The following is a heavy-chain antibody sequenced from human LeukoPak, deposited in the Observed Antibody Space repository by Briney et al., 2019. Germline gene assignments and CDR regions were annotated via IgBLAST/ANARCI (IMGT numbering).Heavy chain of an antibody. CDR2: ISGSGGST. Sequence: GGSLRLSCAASGFTVSNNYMSWVRQAPGKGLEWVSAISGSGGSTYYADSVKGRFTISRDNSKNTLYLEMNSLRTEDTAVYYCARRLYCSSDACYTGPDAFDLWGQGTMVTVSS. D-gene: IGHD2-2*02. CDR3: ARRLYCSSDACYTGPDAFDL. V-gene: IGHV3-23*01. CDR1: GFTVSNNY. J-gene: IGHJ3*01.